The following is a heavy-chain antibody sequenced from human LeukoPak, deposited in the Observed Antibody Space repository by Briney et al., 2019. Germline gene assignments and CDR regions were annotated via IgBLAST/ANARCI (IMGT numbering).Heavy chain of an antibody. V-gene: IGHV3-74*01. Sequence: QSGGSLRLSCAAAGFTFSNYWMPWVRQAPGKGLVWVSRIKSDGRTNYADSVKGRFTISRDNAKNTVSLQMNSLRAEDTGVYYCARAPSEIGGYYPEFFRHWGQGTLVTVSS. CDR1: GFTFSNYW. D-gene: IGHD3-22*01. CDR3: ARAPSEIGGYYPEFFRH. J-gene: IGHJ1*01. CDR2: IKSDGRT.